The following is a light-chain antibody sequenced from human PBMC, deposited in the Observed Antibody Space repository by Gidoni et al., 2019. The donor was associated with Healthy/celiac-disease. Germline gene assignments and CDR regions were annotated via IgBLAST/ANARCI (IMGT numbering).Light chain of an antibody. CDR1: QSLLHSNGYTY. CDR3: MQALQTRWT. V-gene: IGKV2-28*01. CDR2: LGS. J-gene: IGKJ1*01. Sequence: DIVMPQSPLSLPVTPGEPASISCRSSQSLLHSNGYTYLDWYLQKPGQSPQLLIYLGSNRASGVPDRFSGSGSGTDFTLKISRVEAEDVGVYYCMQALQTRWTFGQGTKVEIK.